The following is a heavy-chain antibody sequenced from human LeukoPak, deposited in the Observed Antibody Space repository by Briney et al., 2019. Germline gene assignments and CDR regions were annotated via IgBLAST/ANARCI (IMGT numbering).Heavy chain of an antibody. Sequence: GGSLRLSCAASGFTFSSCAMSWVRQAPGKGLEWVSVIYSGGSTYYADSVKGRFTISRDNSKNTLYLQMNSLRAEDTAVYYCARDREAYYDSSGFFDYWGQGTLVTVSS. J-gene: IGHJ4*02. D-gene: IGHD3-22*01. CDR1: GFTFSSCA. CDR3: ARDREAYYDSSGFFDY. CDR2: IYSGGST. V-gene: IGHV3-66*01.